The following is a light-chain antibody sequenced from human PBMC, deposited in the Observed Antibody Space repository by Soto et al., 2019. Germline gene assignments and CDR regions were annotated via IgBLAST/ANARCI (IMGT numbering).Light chain of an antibody. V-gene: IGLV2-8*01. CDR1: SSDVGGYNY. CDR3: SSFAGNNNLV. J-gene: IGLJ2*01. Sequence: QSVLTQPPSASGSPGQSVTISCTGTSSDVGGYNYVSWYQQHPGKAPKLMISEVSKRPSGVPDRFSVSKSGNTASLTVSGLQAEDEADYYCSSFAGNNNLVFGGGTKLTVL. CDR2: EVS.